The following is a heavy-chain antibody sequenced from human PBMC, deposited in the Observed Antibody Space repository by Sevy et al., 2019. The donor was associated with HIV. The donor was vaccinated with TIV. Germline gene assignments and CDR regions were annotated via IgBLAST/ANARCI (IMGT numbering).Heavy chain of an antibody. V-gene: IGHV3-66*01. CDR2: IYSGGST. CDR3: VRALGFGESYYFDY. J-gene: IGHJ4*02. Sequence: GGSLRLSCAASGFSVSSNYMSWVRQAPGKGLEWVSVIYSGGSTYYADSVKGRFTISRDNSKNTLYLQMNSLRAEDTAVYYCVRALGFGESYYFDYWGQGTLVTVSS. D-gene: IGHD3-10*01. CDR1: GFSVSSNY.